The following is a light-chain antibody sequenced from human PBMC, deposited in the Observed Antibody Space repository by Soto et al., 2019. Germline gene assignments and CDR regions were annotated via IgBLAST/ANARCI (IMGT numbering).Light chain of an antibody. Sequence: DIVMTQSPLSLSVTPGEPASISCRSSQSLLHSNGYNYLDWYLQRPGQSPHLLIYLGSNRASGVPDRFSGSGSGTDFILKISRVEDEDVGVYYCMPALQTPRTLGQGTKVDIK. CDR2: LGS. V-gene: IGKV2-28*01. CDR3: MPALQTPRT. CDR1: QSLLHSNGYNY. J-gene: IGKJ1*01.